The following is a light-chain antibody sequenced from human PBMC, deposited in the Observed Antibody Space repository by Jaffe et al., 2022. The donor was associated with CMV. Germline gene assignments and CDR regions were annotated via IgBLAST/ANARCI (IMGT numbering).Light chain of an antibody. V-gene: IGLV2-14*03. J-gene: IGLJ3*02. CDR2: VVT. CDR1: ISDIGDYNY. Sequence: QSALTQPASVSGSPGQSITISCTGTISDIGDYNYVSWHQQHPGKAPRLLIYVVTRRPPGVSHRFSGSKSGNTASLTISGLQAEDEADYYCSSYTAYNTWVFGGGTRLTVL. CDR3: SSYTAYNTWV.